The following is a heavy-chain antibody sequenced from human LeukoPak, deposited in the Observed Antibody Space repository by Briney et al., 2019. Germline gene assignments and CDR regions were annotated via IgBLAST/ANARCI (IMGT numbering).Heavy chain of an antibody. CDR1: GFTFSSYW. Sequence: GGSLRLSCAASGFTFSSYWMSWVRQAPGKGLEGVSYISSSGSTIYYADSVKGRFTISRDNAKNSLYLQMNSLRAEDTAVYYCAELGITMIGGVWGKGTTVTISS. J-gene: IGHJ6*04. D-gene: IGHD3-10*02. CDR2: ISSSGSTI. V-gene: IGHV3-48*03. CDR3: AELGITMIGGV.